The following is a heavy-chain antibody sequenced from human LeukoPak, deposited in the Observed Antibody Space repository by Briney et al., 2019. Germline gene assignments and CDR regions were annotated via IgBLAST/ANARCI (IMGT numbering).Heavy chain of an antibody. D-gene: IGHD3-3*01. CDR3: ARDDFWSDYGYYFDY. V-gene: IGHV1-69*05. CDR1: GGTFSSYA. Sequence: SVKVSCKASGGTFSSYAISWVRQAPGQGLEWMGRIIPIFGTANYAQKFQGRVTITTDESTSTAYMELSSLRSEDTAVYYCARDDFWSDYGYYFDYWGQGTLVTVS. CDR2: IIPIFGTA. J-gene: IGHJ4*02.